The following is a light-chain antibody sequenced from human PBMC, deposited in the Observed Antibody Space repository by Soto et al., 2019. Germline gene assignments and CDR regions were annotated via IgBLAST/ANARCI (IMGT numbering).Light chain of an antibody. CDR2: DAS. J-gene: IGKJ1*01. Sequence: DIQMTQSPSTLSASVGDRVTITCRASQSISSWLAWYQQKPGKAPKLLIYDASSLESGVPSRFSGSGSGTEFTLTICCLQPDDFATYYCQQYNSYSSWTFGQGTKV. V-gene: IGKV1-5*01. CDR1: QSISSW. CDR3: QQYNSYSSWT.